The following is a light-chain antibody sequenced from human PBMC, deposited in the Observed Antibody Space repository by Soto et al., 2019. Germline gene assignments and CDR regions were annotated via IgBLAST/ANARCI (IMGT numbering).Light chain of an antibody. CDR1: SPNTGGNT. V-gene: IGLV1-44*01. Sequence: QSVLTQPPSASGTPGQRVTISCWGSSPNTGGNTVNWYQHLPETAPKLLIFSDNERLSGVPDRFSGSKSGTSASLTIRGPQSGDEADYYCAAWDDSLSGYVFGTGTKLTVL. CDR3: AAWDDSLSGYV. J-gene: IGLJ1*01. CDR2: SDN.